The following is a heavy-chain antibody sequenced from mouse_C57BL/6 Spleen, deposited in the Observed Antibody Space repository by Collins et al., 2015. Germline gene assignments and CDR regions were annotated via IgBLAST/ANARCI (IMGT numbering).Heavy chain of an antibody. J-gene: IGHJ3*01. V-gene: IGHV1-61*01. Sequence: QVQLQQPGAELVRPGSSVKLSCKASGDTFTSYWMDWVKQRPGQGLEWIGNIYPSDSETHYNQKFKDKATLTVDKSSSTAYMQLSSLTSEDSAVYYCARERDYDGYYVRFAYWGQGTLVTVSA. CDR2: IYPSDSET. CDR1: GDTFTSYW. CDR3: ARERDYDGYYVRFAY. D-gene: IGHD2-3*01.